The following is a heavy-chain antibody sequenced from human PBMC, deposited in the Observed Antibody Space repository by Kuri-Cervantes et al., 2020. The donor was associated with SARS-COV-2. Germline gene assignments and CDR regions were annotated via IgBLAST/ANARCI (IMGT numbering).Heavy chain of an antibody. Sequence: GESLKISCSASGFTFSSYAMHWVRQAPGKGLEYVSAISSNGGSTYYADSVKGRFTISRDNSKNTLYLQMSSLRAEDTAVYYCVRDMTFDEYGDYFYYYMEVWGKGTTVTVSS. CDR1: GFTFSSYA. D-gene: IGHD3-16*01. CDR2: ISSNGGST. CDR3: VRDMTFDEYGDYFYYYMEV. J-gene: IGHJ6*03. V-gene: IGHV3-64D*09.